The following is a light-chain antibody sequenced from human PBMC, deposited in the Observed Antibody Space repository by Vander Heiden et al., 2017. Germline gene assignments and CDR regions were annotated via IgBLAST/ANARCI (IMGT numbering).Light chain of an antibody. V-gene: IGLV2-8*01. CDR2: EVN. CDR1: RSDVGAYNY. Sequence: CPGTRSDVGAYNYVSWYQQRPGKAPKLVIYEVNKRPSGVPHRFSGSKSGNAASLTVSGLQAEDEADFYCSSDAGRYSWVFGGGTKLTVL. J-gene: IGLJ3*02. CDR3: SSDAGRYSWV.